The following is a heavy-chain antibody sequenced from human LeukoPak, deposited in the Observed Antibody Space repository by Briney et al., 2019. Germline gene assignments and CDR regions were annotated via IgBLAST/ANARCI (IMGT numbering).Heavy chain of an antibody. V-gene: IGHV4-59*01. CDR2: IYYTGST. Sequence: SETLSLTCTVSGGSIRSYYWSWIRQPPGKGLEWIGYIYYTGSTNYNPSLTSRVTISVDTSKNQFSLKLTSVTAADTAVYYCARGPHWVTGDYDAFDIWGQGTMVTVSS. D-gene: IGHD4-17*01. CDR3: ARGPHWVTGDYDAFDI. J-gene: IGHJ3*02. CDR1: GGSIRSYY.